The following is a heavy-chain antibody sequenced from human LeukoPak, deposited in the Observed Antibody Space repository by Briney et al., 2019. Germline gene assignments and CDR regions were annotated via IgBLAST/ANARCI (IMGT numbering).Heavy chain of an antibody. J-gene: IGHJ2*01. V-gene: IGHV3-21*01. CDR3: ARGDFCSGGSCYSSLWFFDL. CDR1: GFSFNTYS. CDR2: ISRSSGNM. Sequence: PGGSLRLSCVASGFSFNTYSMNWVRQAPGKGLEWVSYISRSSGNMYYADSVRGRFIISRDNAKNSLYLQMNSLRAEDTAVYYCARGDFCSGGSCYSSLWFFDLWGRGTLVTVSS. D-gene: IGHD2-15*01.